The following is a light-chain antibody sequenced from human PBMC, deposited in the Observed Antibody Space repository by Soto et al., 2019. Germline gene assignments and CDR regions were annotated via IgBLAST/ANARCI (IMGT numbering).Light chain of an antibody. CDR1: SSNIGANYD. Sequence: QSVLTQPPSVSGAPGQGVTISCTGSSSNIGANYDVHWYQHRPGTAPKLLIFGNNNRPSGVPDRFSGSKSGTSASLAITGLQAEDEGDYYCQSYDSTLSARYVFGTGTKVT. CDR3: QSYDSTLSARYV. V-gene: IGLV1-40*01. J-gene: IGLJ1*01. CDR2: GNN.